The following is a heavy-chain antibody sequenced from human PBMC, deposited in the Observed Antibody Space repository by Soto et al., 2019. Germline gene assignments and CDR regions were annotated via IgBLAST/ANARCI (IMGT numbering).Heavy chain of an antibody. J-gene: IGHJ4*02. D-gene: IGHD4-17*01. CDR3: ARGSAYSDYDLES. Sequence: XGALSLSCSAAGCTFSSYAMTWVRKAPGKGLEWVSGVSGTGGSAYYADSVKGRFTISRDKSTNTLYLHMNSLRAEDTAVYYCARGSAYSDYDLESSGQGPMVTVPS. V-gene: IGHV3-23*01. CDR2: VSGTGGSA. CDR1: GCTFSSYA.